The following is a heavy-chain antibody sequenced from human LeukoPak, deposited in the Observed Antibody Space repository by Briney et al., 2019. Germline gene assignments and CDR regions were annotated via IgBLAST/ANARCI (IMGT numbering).Heavy chain of an antibody. D-gene: IGHD3-22*01. Sequence: EGSLRLSCAASGFTFSSYGMHWVRQAPGKGLEWVAVISYDGSNKYYADSVKGRFTISRDNSKNTLYLQMNSLRAEDTAVYYCAKDNYYDSSGYYWGQGTLVTVSS. J-gene: IGHJ4*02. CDR3: AKDNYYDSSGYY. CDR1: GFTFSSYG. V-gene: IGHV3-30*18. CDR2: ISYDGSNK.